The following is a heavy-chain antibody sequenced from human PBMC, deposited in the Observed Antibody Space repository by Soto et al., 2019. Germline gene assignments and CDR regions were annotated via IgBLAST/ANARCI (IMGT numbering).Heavy chain of an antibody. CDR1: GFTFSSYA. CDR3: AKGLSLIVATISISDY. Sequence: PGGSLRLSCAASGFTFSSYAMSWVRQAPGKGLEWVSAISGSGGSTYYADSVKGRFTISRDNSKNTLYLQMNSLRAEDTAVYYCAKGLSLIVATISISDYWGQGTLVTVSS. V-gene: IGHV3-23*01. CDR2: ISGSGGST. D-gene: IGHD5-12*01. J-gene: IGHJ4*02.